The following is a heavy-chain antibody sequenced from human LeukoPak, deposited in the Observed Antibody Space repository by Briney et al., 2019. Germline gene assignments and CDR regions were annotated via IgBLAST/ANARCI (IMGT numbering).Heavy chain of an antibody. D-gene: IGHD3-10*01. CDR2: INPNSGGT. Sequence: ASVKVSCKASGYTFTSYYMHWVRQAPGQGLEWMGWINPNSGGTNYAQKFQGRVTMTRDTSISTAYMELSRLRSDDTAVYYCARIPSMVRGVRDYWGQGTLVTVSS. J-gene: IGHJ4*02. CDR1: GYTFTSYY. V-gene: IGHV1-2*02. CDR3: ARIPSMVRGVRDY.